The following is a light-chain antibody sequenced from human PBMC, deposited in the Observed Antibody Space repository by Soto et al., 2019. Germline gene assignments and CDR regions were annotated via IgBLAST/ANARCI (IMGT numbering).Light chain of an antibody. V-gene: IGKV3-15*01. J-gene: IGKJ1*01. CDR2: GVS. CDR1: QSVSGN. CDR3: QQYNFWPET. Sequence: EIVMTQSPATLSVSPWERATLSCRASQSVSGNLAWYQQKPGQAPRLLIYGVSARATGIPARFSGSGFGTEFTLTISSLQSEDFALYYCQQYNFWPETFGQGTKVDIK.